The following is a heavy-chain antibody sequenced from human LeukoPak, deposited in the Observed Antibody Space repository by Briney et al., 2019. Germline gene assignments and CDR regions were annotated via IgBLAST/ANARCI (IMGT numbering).Heavy chain of an antibody. V-gene: IGHV1-69*04. Sequence: GASVKVSCKASGGTLSSYAISWVRQAPGQGLEWMGRIIPIFGIANYAQKFQGRVTITADKSTSTAYMELSSLRSEDTAVYYCARSQFHYYDSSGYTPLPLWYWGQGTLVTVSS. CDR1: GGTLSSYA. J-gene: IGHJ4*02. CDR2: IIPIFGIA. D-gene: IGHD3-22*01. CDR3: ARSQFHYYDSSGYTPLPLWY.